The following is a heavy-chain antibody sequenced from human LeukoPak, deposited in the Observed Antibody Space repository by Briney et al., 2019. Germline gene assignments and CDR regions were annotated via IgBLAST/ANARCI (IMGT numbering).Heavy chain of an antibody. J-gene: IGHJ4*02. CDR2: VSGSADNT. V-gene: IGHV3-23*01. Sequence: GGSLRLPCEASGFTVTSYAMSRVRQAPGKGLEWVSAVSGSADNTYYADSVKGRFTISRDSSKNTLYLQMNSLRAEDTAVYFCAKATYYYDSYGYNGVFEYWGQGSLLTVSS. CDR3: AKATYYYDSYGYNGVFEY. CDR1: GFTVTSYA. D-gene: IGHD3-22*01.